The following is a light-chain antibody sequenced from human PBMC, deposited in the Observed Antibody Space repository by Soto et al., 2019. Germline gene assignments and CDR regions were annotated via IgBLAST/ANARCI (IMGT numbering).Light chain of an antibody. Sequence: SYELTQPPSVSVAPGQTARITCGGNNIGSKSVHWYQQKPGQAPVLVVYDDSDRPSGIPDRFSGSNSGNTATLTISRVEAGDEDDYYCQVWDSSSDHPGVFGTGTKVTVL. CDR2: DDS. V-gene: IGLV3-21*02. CDR1: NIGSKS. CDR3: QVWDSSSDHPGV. J-gene: IGLJ1*01.